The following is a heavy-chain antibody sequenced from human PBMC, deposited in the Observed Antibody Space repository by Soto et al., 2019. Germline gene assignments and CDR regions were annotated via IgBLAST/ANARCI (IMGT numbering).Heavy chain of an antibody. J-gene: IGHJ6*02. CDR1: GYTFTSYD. Sequence: ASVKVSCKASGYTFTSYDINWVRQATGQGLEWMGWMNPNGGNTGYAQKFQGRVTMTRNTSISTAYMELSSLRSEDTAVYYCARWVTMVRGVIPGYYGMDVWGQGTTVTVSS. CDR2: MNPNGGNT. CDR3: ARWVTMVRGVIPGYYGMDV. V-gene: IGHV1-8*01. D-gene: IGHD3-10*01.